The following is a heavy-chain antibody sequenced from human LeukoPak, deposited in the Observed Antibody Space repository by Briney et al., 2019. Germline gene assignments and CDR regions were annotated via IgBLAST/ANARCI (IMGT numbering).Heavy chain of an antibody. CDR3: ASRQQEYYDFWSGYYHHFDY. J-gene: IGHJ4*02. CDR2: ISHSGST. Sequence: PSETLSLTCAVYGGSFSGYYWSWIRQPPGKGLEWIGEISHSGSTNYNPSLKSRVTISVDTSKNQFSLKLSSVTAADTAVYYCASRQQEYYDFWSGYYHHFDYWGQGTLVTVSS. D-gene: IGHD3-3*01. CDR1: GGSFSGYY. V-gene: IGHV4-34*01.